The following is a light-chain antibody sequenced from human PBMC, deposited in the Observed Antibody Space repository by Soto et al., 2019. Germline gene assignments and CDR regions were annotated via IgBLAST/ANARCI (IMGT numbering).Light chain of an antibody. V-gene: IGKV1-33*01. CDR2: DAA. CDR3: QQFVSVPCT. J-gene: IGKJ2*02. CDR1: QDIKNY. Sequence: IEMTQSPSALSTSAGDRVTITCQASQDIKNYVIWYQQKPGRAPKLLIYDAASLGTGVSSRFSGSGSGTHFTLTISSLQPEDVATYYCQQFVSVPCTFGQGTKLEIK.